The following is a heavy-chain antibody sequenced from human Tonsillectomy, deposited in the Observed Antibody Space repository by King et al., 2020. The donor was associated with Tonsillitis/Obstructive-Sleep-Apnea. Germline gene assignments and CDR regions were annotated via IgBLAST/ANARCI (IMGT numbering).Heavy chain of an antibody. J-gene: IGHJ6*03. CDR2: IKSKTDGGTT. Sequence: VQLVESGGGLVKPGGSLRLSCAASGFTFSNAWMSWVRQAPGKGLEWVGRIKSKTDGGTTDYAAPVKGRFTISRDDSKNTLYLQMNSLKTEDTAGYYCTTGGLRLLEWLFFPPDYYYYMDVWGKGTTVTVSS. D-gene: IGHD3-3*01. V-gene: IGHV3-15*01. CDR3: TTGGLRLLEWLFFPPDYYYYMDV. CDR1: GFTFSNAW.